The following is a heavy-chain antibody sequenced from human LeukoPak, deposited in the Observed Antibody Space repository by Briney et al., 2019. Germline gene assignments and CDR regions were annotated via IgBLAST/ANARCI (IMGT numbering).Heavy chain of an antibody. CDR1: GFTFSSYS. Sequence: PGGSLRLSCAASGFTFSSYSMNWVRQAPGKGLEWVSYISSSSSTIYYADSVKGRFTISRDNAKNSLYLQMNSLRAEDTAVYYCARDSDVVGSSWHWFDPWGQGTLVTVSS. D-gene: IGHD6-13*01. CDR2: ISSSSSTI. CDR3: ARDSDVVGSSWHWFDP. V-gene: IGHV3-48*01. J-gene: IGHJ5*02.